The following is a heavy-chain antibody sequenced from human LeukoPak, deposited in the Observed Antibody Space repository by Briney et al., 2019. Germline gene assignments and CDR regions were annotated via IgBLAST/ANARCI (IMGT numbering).Heavy chain of an antibody. CDR2: IHYSGST. D-gene: IGHD5-24*01. CDR3: AKDAAYNPFDY. J-gene: IGHJ4*02. V-gene: IGHV4-59*11. CDR1: GGSIGTHY. Sequence: KPSETLSLTRTVSGGSIGTHYWSWIRQPPGKGLEWIGYIHYSGSTNYNPSLKSRVTISVDTSKNQFSLKLNSVTTADTAVYYCAKDAAYNPFDYWGQGTLVTVSS.